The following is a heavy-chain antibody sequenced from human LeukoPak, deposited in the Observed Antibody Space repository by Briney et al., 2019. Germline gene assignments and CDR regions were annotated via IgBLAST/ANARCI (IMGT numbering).Heavy chain of an antibody. CDR1: GFTYASYS. J-gene: IGHJ4*02. CDR3: ARVSGRLERQRDPDY. Sequence: GGSLRLSCAASGFTYASYSMNWLRQAPGKGLEWVSSISGDSTYIYNAGSVKGRFTISRDNAQAPLYLQMISLRADDTAVYYCARVSGRLERQRDPDYWGQGTLVIVSS. V-gene: IGHV3-21*01. D-gene: IGHD1-1*01. CDR2: ISGDSTYI.